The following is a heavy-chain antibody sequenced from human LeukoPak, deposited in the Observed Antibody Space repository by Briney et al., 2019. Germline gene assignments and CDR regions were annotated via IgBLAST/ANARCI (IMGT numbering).Heavy chain of an antibody. CDR3: ARRATTERGHSYGLDY. V-gene: IGHV3-21*01. Sequence: GGTLRLSCAASGFTFSSHGMSWVRQAPGKGLEWVSSISFSGGYIYYADSLKGRITISRDNAKNSLYLQMNSLRAEDTAVYYCARRATTERGHSYGLDYWGQGTLVTVSS. D-gene: IGHD5-18*01. CDR2: ISFSGGYI. J-gene: IGHJ4*02. CDR1: GFTFSSHG.